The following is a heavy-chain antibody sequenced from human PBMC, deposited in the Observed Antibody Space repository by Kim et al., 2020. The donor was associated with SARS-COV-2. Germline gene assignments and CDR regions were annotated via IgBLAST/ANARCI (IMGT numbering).Heavy chain of an antibody. CDR3: ATGHYGSGKAPLFDP. V-gene: IGHV3-30*03. CDR2: ISYDGSNK. CDR1: GFTFSSYG. D-gene: IGHD3-10*01. J-gene: IGHJ5*02. Sequence: GGSLRLSCAASGFTFSSYGMHWVRQAPGKGLEWVAVISYDGSNKYYADSVQGRFTISRDNSKNTLYLQMNSLRAEDTAVYYCATGHYGSGKAPLFDPWGQGTLVTVSS.